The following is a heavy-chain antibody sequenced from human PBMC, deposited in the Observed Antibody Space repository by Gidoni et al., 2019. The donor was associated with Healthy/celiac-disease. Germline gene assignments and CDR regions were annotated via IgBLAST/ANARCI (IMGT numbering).Heavy chain of an antibody. V-gene: IGHV3-53*01. CDR2: IYSGGST. J-gene: IGHJ4*02. Sequence: APGKGLEWVSVIYSGGSTYYADSVKGRFTISRDNSKNTLYLQMNSLRAEDTAVYYCAREDDYSNSFDYWGQGTLVTVSS. D-gene: IGHD4-4*01. CDR3: AREDDYSNSFDY.